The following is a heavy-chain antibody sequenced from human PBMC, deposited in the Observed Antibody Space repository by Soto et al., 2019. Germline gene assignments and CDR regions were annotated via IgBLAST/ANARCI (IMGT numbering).Heavy chain of an antibody. CDR2: INPSGTT. J-gene: IGHJ3*01. Sequence: SVKVSCKGAGYPFSNYYMHWVRQAPGQGLEWMGIINPSGTTDHVQKFRGRVSMTTDTSTNTAYMELASLRSDDTAVYYCARPQRGDDVKNAFDLWGQGTMVTVSS. CDR3: ARPQRGDDVKNAFDL. CDR1: GYPFSNYY. V-gene: IGHV1-46*01. D-gene: IGHD2-21*02.